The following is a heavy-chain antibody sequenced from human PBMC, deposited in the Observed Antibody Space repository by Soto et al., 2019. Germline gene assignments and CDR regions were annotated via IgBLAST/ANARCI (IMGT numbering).Heavy chain of an antibody. V-gene: IGHV4-4*02. D-gene: IGHD2-15*01. CDR2: IYHSGTF. J-gene: IGHJ6*02. CDR3: VRAVPAATWAYNGMDV. Sequence: SETLSLTCAVSGGSVESSSCWSWVRQAPGKGLEWIGEIYHSGTFNYNPSLASRVSVSVDKSTNQFSLNLNSVTAADTAVYYCVRAVPAATWAYNGMDVWGQGTTVTVSS. CDR1: GGSVESSSC.